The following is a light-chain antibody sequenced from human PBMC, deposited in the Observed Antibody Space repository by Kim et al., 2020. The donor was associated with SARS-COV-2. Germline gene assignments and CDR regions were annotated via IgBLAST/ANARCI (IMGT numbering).Light chain of an antibody. CDR3: QQYDSVPLT. V-gene: IGKV1-33*01. J-gene: IGKJ4*01. CDR2: DAS. Sequence: DIQMTQSPSSLSASVGDRVTVTCQASQDIKNYLNWYQQKPGKAPKLLIYDASNLETGVPSRFSGSGSGTDFTFTISSLQPEDIATYYCQQYDSVPLTFGGGTKVDIK. CDR1: QDIKNY.